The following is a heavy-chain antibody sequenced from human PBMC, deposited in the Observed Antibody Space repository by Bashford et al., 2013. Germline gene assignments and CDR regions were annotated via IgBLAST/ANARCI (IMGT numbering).Heavy chain of an antibody. CDR3: TTHYGGGFFY. CDR1: GITFIKTW. J-gene: IGHJ4*02. V-gene: IGHV3-15*01. CDR2: IKSNTDGGST. D-gene: IGHD2-21*01. Sequence: GGSLRLSCAASGITFIKTWMNWVRQAPGKGLEWVAHIKSNTDGGSTDYAAPVKGRFTISRDDSKNTLYLQMNSLKIEDTAVYYCTTHYGGGFFYWGQGTLVTVSS.